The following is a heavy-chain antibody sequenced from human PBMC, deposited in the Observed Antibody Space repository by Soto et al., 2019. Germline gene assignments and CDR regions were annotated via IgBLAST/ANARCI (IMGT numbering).Heavy chain of an antibody. CDR2: IYYSGST. CDR1: GGSISSYY. V-gene: IGHV4-59*01. Sequence: PSETLSLTCTVSGGSISSYYWSWIRQPPGKGLERIGYIYYSGSTNYNPSLKSRVTISVDTSKNQFSLKLSSVTAADTAVYYCARGPGIAAAGTSIVYYYYGMDVWGQGTTVTVSS. D-gene: IGHD6-13*01. CDR3: ARGPGIAAAGTSIVYYYYGMDV. J-gene: IGHJ6*02.